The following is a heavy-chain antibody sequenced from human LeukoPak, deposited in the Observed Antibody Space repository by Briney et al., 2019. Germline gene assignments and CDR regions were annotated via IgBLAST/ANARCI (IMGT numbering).Heavy chain of an antibody. CDR1: GFTFSSYA. D-gene: IGHD2-2*01. V-gene: IGHV3-30*04. Sequence: PGRSLRLSCAASGFTFSSYAMHWVRQAPGKGLEWVAVISYDGSNKYYADSVRGRFTISRDNSNNTLYLQMNSLRAEDTAVYYCARGSPYQLLLRWYGMDVWGQGATVTVSS. CDR3: ARGSPYQLLLRWYGMDV. CDR2: ISYDGSNK. J-gene: IGHJ6*02.